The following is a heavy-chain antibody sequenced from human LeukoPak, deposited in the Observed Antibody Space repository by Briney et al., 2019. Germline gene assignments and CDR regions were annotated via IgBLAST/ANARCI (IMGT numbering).Heavy chain of an antibody. CDR1: GFIFDDFT. CDR3: AKGDVDSPMNFYH. V-gene: IGHV3-43*01. J-gene: IGHJ4*02. Sequence: GGSLRLSCAASGFIFDDFTIHWVRQVPGKGLEWVSLINWDGGSTYYADSVKGRFTISRDNSKNSLYLQMDSLTTEDTAFYYCAKGDVDSPMNFYHWGQGTLVTVSS. CDR2: INWDGGST. D-gene: IGHD5-12*01.